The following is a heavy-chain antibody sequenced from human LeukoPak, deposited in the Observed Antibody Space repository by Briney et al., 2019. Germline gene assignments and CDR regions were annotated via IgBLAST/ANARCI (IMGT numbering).Heavy chain of an antibody. Sequence: GGSLRLSCAASGFTFSSYSMNWVRQAPGKGLEWVSYISSSSSTIYYADSVKGRFTISRDNAKNSLYLQMNSLRAGDTAVYYCARVFIAHYYYYYYMDVWGKGTTVTVSS. CDR1: GFTFSSYS. CDR3: ARVFIAHYYYYYYMDV. CDR2: ISSSSSTI. J-gene: IGHJ6*03. V-gene: IGHV3-48*01.